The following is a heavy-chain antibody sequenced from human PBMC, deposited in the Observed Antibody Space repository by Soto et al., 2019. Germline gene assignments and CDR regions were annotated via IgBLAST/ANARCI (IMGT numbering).Heavy chain of an antibody. V-gene: IGHV3-23*01. CDR1: GFTFSNYA. CDR3: AKAYFVWSSEQPYFFDY. D-gene: IGHD3-16*01. CDR2: ISGSGGRS. Sequence: GGSLRLSCAASGFTFSNYAMTWVRQGPGKGLEWVSGISGSGGRSYYADSVKGRFTISRDNSKSTLYLQMNSLRAEDTAVYYCAKAYFVWSSEQPYFFDYWGKGTLVTVSS. J-gene: IGHJ4*02.